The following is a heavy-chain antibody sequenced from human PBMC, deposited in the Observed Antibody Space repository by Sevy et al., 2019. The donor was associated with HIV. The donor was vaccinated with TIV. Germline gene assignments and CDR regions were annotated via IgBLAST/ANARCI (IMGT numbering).Heavy chain of an antibody. J-gene: IGHJ4*02. CDR1: GGSMSSSSYY. V-gene: IGHV4-39*01. CDR3: ASYSGSYYFDY. Sequence: SETLSLTCTVSGGSMSSSSYYWGWIRQPPGKGLEWIGSLYYSGSTYYNPSLKSRVTISVDTSKNQFSLKLSSVTAADTAVYYCASYSGSYYFDYWGQGTLVTVSS. D-gene: IGHD1-26*01. CDR2: LYYSGST.